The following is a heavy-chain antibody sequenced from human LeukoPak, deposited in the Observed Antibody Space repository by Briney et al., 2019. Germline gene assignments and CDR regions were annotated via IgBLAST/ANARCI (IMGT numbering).Heavy chain of an antibody. Sequence: GGSLRLSCAASGFTFSSYSMNWVRQAPGKGLEWVSSIGSSSSYIYYADSVKGRFTISRDNAKNSLYLQMNSLRAEDTAVYYCARDLVGGSYPTGFDYWGQGTLVTVSS. D-gene: IGHD1-26*01. V-gene: IGHV3-21*01. CDR3: ARDLVGGSYPTGFDY. CDR2: IGSSSSYI. CDR1: GFTFSSYS. J-gene: IGHJ4*02.